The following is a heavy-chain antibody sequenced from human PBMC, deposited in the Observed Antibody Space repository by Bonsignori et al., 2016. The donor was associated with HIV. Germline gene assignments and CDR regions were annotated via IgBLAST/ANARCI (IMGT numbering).Heavy chain of an antibody. Sequence: WIRQPPGKGLEWIGYIYYSGSTNYNPSLKSRVTISVDTSKNQFSLKLSSVTAADTAVYYCARSTGYRSVVTQLDYWGQGTLVTVSS. D-gene: IGHD4-23*01. CDR2: IYYSGST. CDR3: ARSTGYRSVVTQLDY. J-gene: IGHJ4*02. V-gene: IGHV4-59*01.